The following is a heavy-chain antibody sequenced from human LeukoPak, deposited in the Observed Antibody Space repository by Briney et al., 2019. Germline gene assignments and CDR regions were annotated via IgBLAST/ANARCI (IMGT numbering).Heavy chain of an antibody. CDR3: ARSSGWHYHY. Sequence: SGTLSLTCTVSGGSISSGGYYWSWVRQHPGKGLEWIGYIYYSGSTYYNPSLKSRVTISVDTSKNQFSLKLTSVTAADTAVYYCARSSGWHYHYWGQGTLVTVSS. J-gene: IGHJ4*02. V-gene: IGHV4-31*03. CDR1: GGSISSGGYY. CDR2: IYYSGST. D-gene: IGHD6-19*01.